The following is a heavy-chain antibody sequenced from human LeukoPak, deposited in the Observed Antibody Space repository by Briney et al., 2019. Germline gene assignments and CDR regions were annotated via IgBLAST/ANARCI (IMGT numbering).Heavy chain of an antibody. Sequence: ASVKVSCKASGGTFSSYAISWVRQAPGQGLEWMGRIIPILGIANYAQKFQGRVTITADKSTSTAYMELSSLRSEDTAVYYCARLPYYDSSGYYYNYYYYGMDVWGQGTTVTVSS. J-gene: IGHJ6*02. CDR2: IIPILGIA. CDR3: ARLPYYDSSGYYYNYYYYGMDV. CDR1: GGTFSSYA. V-gene: IGHV1-69*04. D-gene: IGHD3-22*01.